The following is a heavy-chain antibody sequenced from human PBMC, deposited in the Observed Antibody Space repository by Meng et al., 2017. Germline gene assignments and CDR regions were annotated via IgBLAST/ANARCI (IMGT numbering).Heavy chain of an antibody. Sequence: GESLKTSWKGSGYSFTSYWNGWGRQMPGKGLEWRGIIYPGDSGTRYRPSFQGQVTISADKSISTAYLQWSSLKASDTAMYYCARCGEEMATITGYYYYGMDVWGQGTTVTVSS. CDR1: GYSFTSYW. CDR3: ARCGEEMATITGYYYYGMDV. D-gene: IGHD5-24*01. V-gene: IGHV5-51*01. J-gene: IGHJ6*02. CDR2: IYPGDSGT.